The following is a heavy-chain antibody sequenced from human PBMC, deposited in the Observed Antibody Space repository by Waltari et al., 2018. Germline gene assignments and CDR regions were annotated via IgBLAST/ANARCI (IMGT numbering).Heavy chain of an antibody. CDR2: IYWNDDK. CDR3: AHSYSSSWRAGWFDP. D-gene: IGHD6-13*01. V-gene: IGHV2-5*01. J-gene: IGHJ5*02. CDR1: GFSLSTSGVG. Sequence: QITLKESGPTLVKPTQTLTLTCTFSGFSLSTSGVGVGWIRQPPGKALEWLALIYWNDDKRYSPSLKSRLTITQDTSKNQVVLTMTNMDPVDTATYYCAHSYSSSWRAGWFDPWGQGTLVTVSS.